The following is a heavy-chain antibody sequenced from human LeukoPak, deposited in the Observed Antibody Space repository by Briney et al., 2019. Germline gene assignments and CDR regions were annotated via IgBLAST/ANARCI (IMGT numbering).Heavy chain of an antibody. V-gene: IGHV1-2*02. Sequence: GASVKVSCKASGYTFTGYYMHWVRQAPGQGLEWMGWINPNSGGTNYAQKFQGRVTITADESTSTAYMELSSLRSEDTAVYYCARGLDSDDYVWGSYRPDFDYWGQGTLVTVSS. CDR1: GYTFTGYY. CDR3: ARGLDSDDYVWGSYRPDFDY. J-gene: IGHJ4*02. CDR2: INPNSGGT. D-gene: IGHD3-16*02.